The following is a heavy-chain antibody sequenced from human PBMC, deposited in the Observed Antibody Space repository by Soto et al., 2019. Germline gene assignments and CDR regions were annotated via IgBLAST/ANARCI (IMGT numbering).Heavy chain of an antibody. J-gene: IGHJ3*02. V-gene: IGHV5-51*01. CDR2: IYPGDSDT. CDR1: GYSFTSYW. Sequence: GESLKISCQGSGYSFTSYWIGWVRQMPGKGLEWMGIIYPGDSDTRYSPSFQGQVTISADKSISTAYLQWSSLKASDTAMYYCARRLGSSGYYPTPDDAFDIWGQGTMVTVS. CDR3: ARRLGSSGYYPTPDDAFDI. D-gene: IGHD3-22*01.